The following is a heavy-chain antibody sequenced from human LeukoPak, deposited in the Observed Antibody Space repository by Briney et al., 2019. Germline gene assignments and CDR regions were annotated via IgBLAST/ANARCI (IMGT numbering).Heavy chain of an antibody. CDR1: GFSISSNYY. CDR2: FFYSGST. J-gene: IGHJ4*02. V-gene: IGHV4-39*02. Sequence: SETLSLTCTVSGFSISSNYYWGWIRPPPGKGLEWIVSFFYSGSTYYNPSLKSRVTISVDTSKNQFSLRLTSVTAADTAVYYCARARGRYIDFLDYWGQGTLITVSS. D-gene: IGHD3-9*01. CDR3: ARARGRYIDFLDY.